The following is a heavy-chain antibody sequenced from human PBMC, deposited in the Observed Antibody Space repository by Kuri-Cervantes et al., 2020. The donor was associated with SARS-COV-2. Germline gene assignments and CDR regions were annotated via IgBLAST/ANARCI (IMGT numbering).Heavy chain of an antibody. Sequence: SETLSLTCTVSGGSISSYYWSWIRQPAGKGPEWIGRIYTSGSTNYNPSLKSRVTISVDTSKNQFSLKLSSVTAADTAVYYCARGLGYCSSTSCPRYYYYMDVWGKGTTVTVSS. J-gene: IGHJ6*03. D-gene: IGHD2-2*03. CDR3: ARGLGYCSSTSCPRYYYYMDV. CDR1: GGSISSYY. V-gene: IGHV4-4*07. CDR2: IYTSGST.